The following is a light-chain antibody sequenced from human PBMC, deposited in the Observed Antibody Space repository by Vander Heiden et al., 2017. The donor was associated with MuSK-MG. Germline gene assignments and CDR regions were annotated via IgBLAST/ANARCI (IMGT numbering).Light chain of an antibody. Sequence: QSVLTQPPSASGTPGQRVPISCSGRSSNIGSNTVNWYQQRPGTSPNLLIYSNNQRPSGVPDRFSGSKSGTSASLASSGLQSEDEADYYCAAWDDSRNGPVFGGGTKLTVL. J-gene: IGLJ3*02. CDR3: AAWDDSRNGPV. CDR1: SSNIGSNT. V-gene: IGLV1-44*01. CDR2: SNN.